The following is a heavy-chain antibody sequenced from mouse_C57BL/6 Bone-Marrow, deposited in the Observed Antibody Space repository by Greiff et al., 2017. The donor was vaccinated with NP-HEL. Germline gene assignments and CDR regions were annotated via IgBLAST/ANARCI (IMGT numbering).Heavy chain of an antibody. V-gene: IGHV2-2*01. CDR2: IWSGGST. D-gene: IGHD1-1*01. Sequence: QVQLQQSGPGLVQPSQTLSITCTVSGFSLTSYGVHWVRQSPGKGLEWLGVIWSGGSTDYNEAFISRLTISKDNSSCHVFFIIHSLQADDTAIYYGAREYYGSRCVESAMDYWGQGTSVTVSS. J-gene: IGHJ4*01. CDR1: GFSLTSYG. CDR3: AREYYGSRCVESAMDY.